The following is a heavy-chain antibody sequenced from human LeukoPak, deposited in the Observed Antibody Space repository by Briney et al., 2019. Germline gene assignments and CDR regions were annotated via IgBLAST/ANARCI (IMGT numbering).Heavy chain of an antibody. CDR1: GVTVSTIY. D-gene: IGHD3-10*01. J-gene: IGHJ4*02. Sequence: GGSLRLSCAASGVTVSTIYMGWVRQAPGKGLDWVSVIYPDGRPYYAESVKGRFTISRDSSENTLFLQMNSLRAEDTAVYYCATLKGRYGGGCFDYWGQGTLVTVSS. CDR2: IYPDGRP. CDR3: ATLKGRYGGGCFDY. V-gene: IGHV3-53*01.